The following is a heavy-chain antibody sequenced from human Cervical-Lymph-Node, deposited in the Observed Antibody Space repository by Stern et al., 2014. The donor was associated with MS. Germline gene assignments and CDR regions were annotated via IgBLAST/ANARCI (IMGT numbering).Heavy chain of an antibody. J-gene: IGHJ4*02. CDR2: ITPMFGTP. Sequence: MQLVESGAVVKKPGSSVKVSCSTSGVTFSISSISWVRHAPGQGLEWMGGITPMFGTPNYARKFQGRVATTADESTSTAYMELSTLRSEDTATYFCTIDQGGIAAYWGQGTLVTVSS. V-gene: IGHV1-69*01. CDR1: GVTFSISS. D-gene: IGHD6-13*01. CDR3: TIDQGGIAAY.